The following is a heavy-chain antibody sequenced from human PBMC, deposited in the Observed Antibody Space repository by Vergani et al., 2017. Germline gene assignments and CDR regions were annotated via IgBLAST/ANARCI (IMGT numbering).Heavy chain of an antibody. CDR3: ATRGSMVRGVIREYYYYGMDV. CDR1: GFTFSSYA. CDR2: ISYDGSNK. J-gene: IGHJ6*02. D-gene: IGHD3-10*01. V-gene: IGHV3-30-3*01. Sequence: QVQLVESGGGVVQPGRSLRLSCAASGFTFSSYAMHWVRQAPGKGLEWVAVISYDGSNKYYADSVKGRFTISRDNSKNTLYLQMNSLRAEDTAVYYCATRGSMVRGVIREYYYYGMDVWGQGTTVTVSS.